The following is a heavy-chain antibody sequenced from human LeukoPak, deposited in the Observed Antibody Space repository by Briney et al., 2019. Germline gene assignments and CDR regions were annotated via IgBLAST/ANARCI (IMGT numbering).Heavy chain of an antibody. CDR2: IVVGSGNT. Sequence: SVKVSFKASGFTFTSSAMQWVRQARGQRLEWIGWIVVGSGNTNYAQKFQERVTITRDMSTSTAYMELSSLRSEDTAVYYCAADQGETGTTDFDYWGQGTLVTVSS. CDR3: AADQGETGTTDFDY. CDR1: GFTFTSSA. J-gene: IGHJ4*02. V-gene: IGHV1-58*02. D-gene: IGHD1-7*01.